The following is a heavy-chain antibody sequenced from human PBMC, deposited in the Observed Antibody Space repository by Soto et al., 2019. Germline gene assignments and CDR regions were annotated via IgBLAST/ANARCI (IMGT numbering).Heavy chain of an antibody. CDR1: GGTFSSYA. CDR2: IIPIFGTA. J-gene: IGHJ4*02. V-gene: IGHV1-69*01. D-gene: IGHD5-18*01. Sequence: QVQLVQSGAEVKKPGSSVKVSCKASGGTFSSYAISWVRQAPGQGLEWMGGIIPIFGTANYAQKFQGRVTITADEHTSTAYMELSSLGSEDTAVYYGGRGGVYSYGPHAFDYWGQGTLVTVSS. CDR3: GRGGVYSYGPHAFDY.